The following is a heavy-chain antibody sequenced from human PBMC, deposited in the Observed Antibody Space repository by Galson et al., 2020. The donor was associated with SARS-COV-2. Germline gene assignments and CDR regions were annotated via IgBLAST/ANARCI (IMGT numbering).Heavy chain of an antibody. V-gene: IGHV4-30-4*01. J-gene: IGHJ6*02. Sequence: SETLSLTCTVSGDSISSGHFYWSWIRQPPGKGLEWIGYIFHSGSTYYNPSFKSRVSISVDTSKNQFSLKLISVTASDTAVYYCARDSQYTAPYYHGMDVWGRGITVTVSS. CDR1: GDSISSGHFY. CDR3: ARDSQYTAPYYHGMDV. D-gene: IGHD5-18*01. CDR2: IFHSGST.